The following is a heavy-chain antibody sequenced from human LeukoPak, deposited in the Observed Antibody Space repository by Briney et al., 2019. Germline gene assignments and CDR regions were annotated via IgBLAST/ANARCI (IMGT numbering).Heavy chain of an antibody. Sequence: GGSLRLSCAASGFTFSSYGMHWVRQAPGKGLEWVAVIWYDGSNKYYADSVKGRFAISRDNSKNTLYLQMNSLRAEDTAVYYCARGSTVTTESEFGYWGQGTLVTVSS. CDR2: IWYDGSNK. CDR3: ARGSTVTTESEFGY. V-gene: IGHV3-33*01. D-gene: IGHD4-17*01. CDR1: GFTFSSYG. J-gene: IGHJ4*02.